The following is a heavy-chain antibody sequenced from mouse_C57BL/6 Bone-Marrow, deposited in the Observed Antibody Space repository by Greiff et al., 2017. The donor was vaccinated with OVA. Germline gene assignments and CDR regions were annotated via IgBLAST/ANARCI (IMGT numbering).Heavy chain of an antibody. Sequence: QVPLLQSGTELVKPGASVKLSCKASGYTFNSYWMHWVKQRPGQGLEWIGNINPSNGGTNYNEKLKSKATLTVDKSSSTAYMQLSSLTSKDSAVYYCGSDYFGSRPIDVWGTGTTVTVSS. CDR3: GSDYFGSRPIDV. CDR2: INPSNGGT. CDR1: GYTFNSYW. D-gene: IGHD1-1*01. V-gene: IGHV1-53*01. J-gene: IGHJ1*03.